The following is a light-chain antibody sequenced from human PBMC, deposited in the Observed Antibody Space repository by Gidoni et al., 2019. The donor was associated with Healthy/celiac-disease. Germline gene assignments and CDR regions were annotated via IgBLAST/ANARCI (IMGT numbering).Light chain of an antibody. CDR2: DVS. CDR1: SSDVGGYNY. Sequence: QSARTQPASVSGSPGQSITISCTGTSSDVGGYNYVSWYQQHPGKAPKLMIYDVSNRPPGVSNRFSGSKSGNTASLTISGLQAEDEADYYCSSYTSSSTLVVFGGGTKLTVL. J-gene: IGLJ2*01. V-gene: IGLV2-14*01. CDR3: SSYTSSSTLVV.